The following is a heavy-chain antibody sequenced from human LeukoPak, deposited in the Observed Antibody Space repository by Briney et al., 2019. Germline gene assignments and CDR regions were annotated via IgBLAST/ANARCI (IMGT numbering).Heavy chain of an antibody. D-gene: IGHD3-22*01. CDR1: SGSISSSSYY. V-gene: IGHV4-39*01. J-gene: IGHJ5*02. CDR2: IYYSGST. Sequence: SETLSLTCTVSSGSISSSSYYWCWIRQPPGKGLEWIGSIYYSGSTYYNPSLKSRVTISVDTSKNQFSLKLSSVTAADTAVYYCARPGSIVVSGGWFDPWGQGTLVTVSS. CDR3: ARPGSIVVSGGWFDP.